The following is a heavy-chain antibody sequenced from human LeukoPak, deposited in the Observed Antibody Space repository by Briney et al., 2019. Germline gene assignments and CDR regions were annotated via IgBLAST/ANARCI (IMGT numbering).Heavy chain of an antibody. Sequence: SETLSLTCTVSGGSISSSSYYWSWIRQHPGKGLEWIGYIYYSGSTYYNPSLKSRVTISVDTSKNQFSLKLSSVTAADTAVYYCARDGAHCSSISCSPPVVYLWGQGTMVTVSS. J-gene: IGHJ3*01. CDR3: ARDGAHCSSISCSPPVVYL. D-gene: IGHD2-2*01. CDR1: GGSISSSSYY. V-gene: IGHV4-31*03. CDR2: IYYSGST.